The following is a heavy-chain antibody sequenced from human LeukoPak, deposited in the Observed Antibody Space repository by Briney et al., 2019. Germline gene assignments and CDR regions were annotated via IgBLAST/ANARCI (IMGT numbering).Heavy chain of an antibody. CDR1: GGTFSSYA. J-gene: IGHJ4*02. CDR2: IIPILGIA. V-gene: IGHV1-69*04. D-gene: IGHD4-17*01. CDR3: ASGRKAAAHGGRTVTTLTTLLYY. Sequence: ASVKVSCKASGGTFSSYAISWVRQAPGQGLEWMGRIIPILGIANYAQKFQGRVTITADKSTSTAYMELSSLRSEDTAVYYCASGRKAAAHGGRTVTTLTTLLYYWGQGTLVTVSS.